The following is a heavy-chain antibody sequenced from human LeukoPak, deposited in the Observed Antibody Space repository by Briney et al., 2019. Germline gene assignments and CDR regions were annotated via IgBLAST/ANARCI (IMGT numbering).Heavy chain of an antibody. V-gene: IGHV4-34*01. J-gene: IGHJ5*02. CDR2: INHRGSN. CDR3: ARGRRSPNWFDP. CDR1: GGSFSGYC. Sequence: AQTLSLTCAVYGGSFSGYCWKWIRQPPGKGLELIGEINHRGSNNYNPSHRSRVTISVDTSKNQFPLKLSSVTAADTAVYYCARGRRSPNWFDPWGQGTLVTVSS. D-gene: IGHD6-25*01.